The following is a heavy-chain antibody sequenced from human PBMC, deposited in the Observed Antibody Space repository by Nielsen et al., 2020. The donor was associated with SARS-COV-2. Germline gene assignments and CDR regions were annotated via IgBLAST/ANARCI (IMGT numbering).Heavy chain of an antibody. J-gene: IGHJ6*02. CDR2: IKQDGSEK. CDR1: GFTFSSYW. CDR3: ARDSGDTAMNYYYYYGMDV. D-gene: IGHD5-18*01. V-gene: IGHV3-7*01. Sequence: GESLKISCAASGFTFSSYWTSWVRQAPGKGLEWVANIKQDGSEKYYVDSVKGRFTISRDNAKNSLYLQMNSLRAEDTAVYYCARDSGDTAMNYYYYYGMDVWGQGTTVTVSS.